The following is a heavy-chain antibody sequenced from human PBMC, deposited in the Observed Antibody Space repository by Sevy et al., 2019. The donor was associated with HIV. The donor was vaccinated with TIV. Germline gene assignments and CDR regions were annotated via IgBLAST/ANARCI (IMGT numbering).Heavy chain of an antibody. Sequence: GGSLRLSCTASGFIFGDYTMNWVRQAPGKGLEWIAFLKNKADGGTINHAASVKGRFTISRDDSKSFVYLQMNDLKIEDTGVYYCTRFKGPQSIFDFWGQGALVTVSS. J-gene: IGHJ4*02. V-gene: IGHV3-49*04. CDR3: TRFKGPQSIFDF. D-gene: IGHD3-3*01. CDR2: LKNKADGGTI. CDR1: GFIFGDYT.